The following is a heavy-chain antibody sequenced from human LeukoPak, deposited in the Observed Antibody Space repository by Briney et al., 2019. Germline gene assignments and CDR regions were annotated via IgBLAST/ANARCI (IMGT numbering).Heavy chain of an antibody. J-gene: IGHJ4*02. V-gene: IGHV4-34*01. CDR1: GGSFSGYY. Sequence: PSEALSLTCAVYGGSFSGYYWSWIRQPPGKGLDWIGEIIHSGGTNYNPSLKSRVTISVDTSKNQFSLNLNSINAADTAVYYCARGLGGSYYFDHWGQGTLVTVSS. CDR2: IIHSGGT. CDR3: ARGLGGSYYFDH. D-gene: IGHD1-26*01.